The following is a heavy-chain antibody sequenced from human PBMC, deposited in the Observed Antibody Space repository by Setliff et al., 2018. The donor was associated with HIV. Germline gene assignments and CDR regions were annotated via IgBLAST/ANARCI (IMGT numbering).Heavy chain of an antibody. CDR3: ARLGRPYSGQGWFDP. Sequence: SETLSLTCSVSGDSIFTSTYYWGWIRQPPGKRLEWIGSIYYSGNTYYNPSLKSRVTISVDTTKNQFFLNLSSVTATDSAVYYCARLGRPYSGQGWFDPWGQGTLVTVSS. V-gene: IGHV4-39*01. D-gene: IGHD5-12*01. CDR1: GDSIFTSTYY. J-gene: IGHJ5*02. CDR2: IYYSGNT.